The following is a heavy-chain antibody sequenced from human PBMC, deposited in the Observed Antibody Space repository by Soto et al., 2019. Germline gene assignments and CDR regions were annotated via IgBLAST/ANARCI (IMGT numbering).Heavy chain of an antibody. Sequence: PSETLSLTCTVSGGGVYSDGYYWGWIRQPPGKGLEWIGNIYFSGSTYYNPSLKSRVTISIDTSKNQFSLKMNSVTAADTATYYCARRSGGRCYNYWGRGTLVTVSS. J-gene: IGHJ4*02. CDR2: IYFSGST. CDR3: ARRSGGRCYNY. CDR1: GGGVYSDGYY. V-gene: IGHV4-39*01. D-gene: IGHD2-15*01.